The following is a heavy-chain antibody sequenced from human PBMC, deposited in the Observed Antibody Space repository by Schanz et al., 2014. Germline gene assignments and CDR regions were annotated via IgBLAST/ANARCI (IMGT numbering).Heavy chain of an antibody. CDR3: RAPHYGSGRNLDY. D-gene: IGHD3-10*01. CDR1: GYTFTTYY. V-gene: IGHV1-46*01. CDR2: INPTGGST. Sequence: QVQLVQSGAEVKKPGASVKVYCKASGYTFTTYYLHWVRQAPGQGLEWMGIINPTGGSTTYAEKFLGRVTMTSDTSTSTVYMELSRLRSEDMAVYCVRAPHYGSGRNLDYWGQGTLVTVSS. J-gene: IGHJ4*02.